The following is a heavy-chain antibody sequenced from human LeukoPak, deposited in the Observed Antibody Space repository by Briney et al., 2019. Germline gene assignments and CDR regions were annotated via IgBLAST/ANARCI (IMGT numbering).Heavy chain of an antibody. CDR1: GGSISSYY. CDR3: ARGSGYSYHYYFDY. D-gene: IGHD5-18*01. V-gene: IGHV4-59*12. J-gene: IGHJ4*02. CDR2: IYYSGST. Sequence: PSETLSLTCTVSGGSISSYYWSWIRQPPGKGLEWIGYIYYSGSTNYNPSLKSRVTISVDTSKNQFSLKLSSVTAADTAVYYCARGSGYSYHYYFDYWGQGTLVTVSS.